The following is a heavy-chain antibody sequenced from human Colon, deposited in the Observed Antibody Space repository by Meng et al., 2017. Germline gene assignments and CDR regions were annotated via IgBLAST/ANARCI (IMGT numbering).Heavy chain of an antibody. CDR2: IHYSGNI. CDR1: GDSINSYY. V-gene: IGHV4-59*01. D-gene: IGHD6-6*01. J-gene: IGHJ6*02. Sequence: SETLSLTCTVSGDSINSYYWRWIRQPPGKGLEWIGFIHYSGNINYNPSLKSRVTMSLDTSKNQFSLKLSSVAAADTAVYYCATTTISSRPAYYGIDVWGQGTTVTVSS. CDR3: ATTTISSRPAYYGIDV.